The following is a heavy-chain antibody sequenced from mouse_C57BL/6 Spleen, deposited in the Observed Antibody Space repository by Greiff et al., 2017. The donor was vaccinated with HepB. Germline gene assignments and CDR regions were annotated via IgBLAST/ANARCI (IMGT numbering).Heavy chain of an antibody. D-gene: IGHD1-1*01. CDR2: ISSGSSTI. J-gene: IGHJ3*01. V-gene: IGHV5-17*01. CDR3: ASPYGSSLAWFAY. Sequence: EVKLVESGGGLVKPGGSLKLSCAASGFTFSDYGMHWVRQAPEKGLEWVAYISSGSSTIYYADTVKGRFTISRDNAKNTLFLQMTSLRSEDTAMYYGASPYGSSLAWFAYWGQGTLVTVSA. CDR1: GFTFSDYG.